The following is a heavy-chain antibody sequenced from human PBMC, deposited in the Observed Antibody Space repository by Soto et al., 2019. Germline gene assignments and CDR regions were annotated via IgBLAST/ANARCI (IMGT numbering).Heavy chain of an antibody. CDR3: ARHVLGATSY. CDR2: IYYSGST. V-gene: IGHV4-59*05. CDR1: GGSISSYY. D-gene: IGHD1-26*01. Sequence: PSETLSLTCTVSGGSISSYYWSWIRQPPGKGLEWIGSIYYSGSTYYNPSLKSRVTISVDTSKNQFSLKLSSVTAADTAVYYCARHVLGATSYWGQGTLVTVSS. J-gene: IGHJ4*02.